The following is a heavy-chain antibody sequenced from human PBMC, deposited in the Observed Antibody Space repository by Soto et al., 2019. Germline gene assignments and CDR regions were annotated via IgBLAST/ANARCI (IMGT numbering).Heavy chain of an antibody. Sequence: GGSLRLSCAASGFTFSNAWMNWVRQAPGKGLEWVGRIKSRTDGGTTDYAAPVKGRFTISRDDSKNTLYLQMNSLKTEDTAVYYCTTDITIFGVVITYWGQGTLVTAPQ. J-gene: IGHJ4*02. CDR1: GFTFSNAW. CDR3: TTDITIFGVVITY. D-gene: IGHD3-3*01. CDR2: IKSRTDGGTT. V-gene: IGHV3-15*07.